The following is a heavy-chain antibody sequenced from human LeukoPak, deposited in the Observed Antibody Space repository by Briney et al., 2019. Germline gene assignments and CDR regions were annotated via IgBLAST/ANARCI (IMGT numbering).Heavy chain of an antibody. D-gene: IGHD3-22*01. CDR3: ARKGRPYYYDSSGLGVEYFQH. V-gene: IGHV1-8*01. J-gene: IGHJ1*01. CDR2: MSPNSGNT. CDR1: GYTFTSYD. Sequence: ASVKVSCKASGYTFTSYDINWVRQATGQGPEWMGWMSPNSGNTGYAQKFQGRVTMTRSTSMSTAYMELSSLRSEDTAVYYCARKGRPYYYDSSGLGVEYFQHWGQGTLVTVSS.